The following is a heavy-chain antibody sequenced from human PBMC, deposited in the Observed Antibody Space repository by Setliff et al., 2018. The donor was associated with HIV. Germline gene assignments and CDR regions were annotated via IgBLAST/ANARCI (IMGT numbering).Heavy chain of an antibody. Sequence: ASVKVSCKASGYTFTTYYMHWVRQAPGQGLEWMGIINPNGGTTNYTQKFQGRVTMTRGTSTSTVYMELSSLRSEDTAVYFCAREGRLQFLDWLLGFDYWGRGTLVTVSS. D-gene: IGHD3-3*01. CDR3: AREGRLQFLDWLLGFDY. J-gene: IGHJ4*02. V-gene: IGHV1-46*01. CDR1: GYTFTTYY. CDR2: INPNGGTT.